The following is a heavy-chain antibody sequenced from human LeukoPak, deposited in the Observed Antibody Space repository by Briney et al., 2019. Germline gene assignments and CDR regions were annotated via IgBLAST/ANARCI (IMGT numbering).Heavy chain of an antibody. Sequence: GASVRVSCKASGYTFTNYHMHWVRQAPGQRLEWMGVINPSGDGTSYAQKFQGRVTMTRDTSTSTVYMDLSSLRSDDTAVYYCARDYWSGGTYYGFFVYWGQGTLVTVSS. CDR1: GYTFTNYH. J-gene: IGHJ4*02. CDR3: ARDYWSGGTYYGFFVY. V-gene: IGHV1-46*01. D-gene: IGHD2-15*01. CDR2: INPSGDGT.